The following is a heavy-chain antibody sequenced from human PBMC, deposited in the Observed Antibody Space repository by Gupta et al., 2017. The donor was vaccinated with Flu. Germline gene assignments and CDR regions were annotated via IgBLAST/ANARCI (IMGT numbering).Heavy chain of an antibody. CDR2: IKQDGSEK. CDR3: ARDASGYDFNWFDP. J-gene: IGHJ5*02. D-gene: IGHD5-12*01. V-gene: IGHV3-7*01. Sequence: QAPGKGLEWVANIKQDGSEKYYVDSVKGRFTISRDNAKNSLYLQMNSLRAEDTAVYYCARDASGYDFNWFDPWGQGTLVTVSS.